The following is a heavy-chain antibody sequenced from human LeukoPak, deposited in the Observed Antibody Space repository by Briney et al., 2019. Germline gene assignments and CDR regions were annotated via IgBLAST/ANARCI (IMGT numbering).Heavy chain of an antibody. Sequence: GGSLRLSCSASGFNFSDYNMNWVRPAPGKGLEWVSSNSASSSYIFYTDSVKGRFTISRDNAKNSLYLQMNSLRAEDTAVYYCASDPGTAAGTPYYFDYWGQGTLVTVSS. D-gene: IGHD6-13*01. J-gene: IGHJ4*02. CDR3: ASDPGTAAGTPYYFDY. CDR1: GFNFSDYN. V-gene: IGHV3-21*01. CDR2: NSASSSYI.